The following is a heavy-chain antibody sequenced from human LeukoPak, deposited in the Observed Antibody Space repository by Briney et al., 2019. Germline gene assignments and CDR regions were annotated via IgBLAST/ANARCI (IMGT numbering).Heavy chain of an antibody. D-gene: IGHD5-18*01. CDR3: ARALGYSYGYFLDY. CDR1: GGSISSYY. J-gene: IGHJ4*02. V-gene: IGHV4-59*01. CDR2: IYYSGST. Sequence: SETLSLTCTVSGGSISSYYWSWIRQPPGKGLEWIGYIYYSGSTNYNPSLKSRDTISVDTSKNQFSLKLNSVTAADTAVYYCARALGYSYGYFLDYWGQGTLVTVSS.